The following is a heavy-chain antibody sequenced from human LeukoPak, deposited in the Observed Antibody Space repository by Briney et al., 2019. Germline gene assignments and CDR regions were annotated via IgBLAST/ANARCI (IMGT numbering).Heavy chain of an antibody. CDR2: INLSGST. V-gene: IGHV4-34*01. D-gene: IGHD3-3*01. CDR3: ARVSISLFGVVTAHFDS. CDR1: GGSFSGSY. J-gene: IGHJ4*02. Sequence: PSETLSLTCGVSGGSFSGSYWGWIRQPPGKDLEWIGEINLSGSTNYNSSLTSRVTISLDTSKNQFSLNLRSVTTADTAVYYCARVSISLFGVVTAHFDSWGQGTLVAVSS.